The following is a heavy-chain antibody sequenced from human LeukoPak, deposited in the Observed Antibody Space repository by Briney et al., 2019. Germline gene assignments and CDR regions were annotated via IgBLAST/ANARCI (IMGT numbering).Heavy chain of an antibody. Sequence: ASVKVSCKAYGYTFLSHGISWVRQAPGQGLEWMGWISGSSSNTNYAQRLQGRVTMTTDTSTTTAYMELRSLRSDDTALYYCARATGTWGHDGFDVRGQGTMVTVSS. CDR1: GYTFLSHG. CDR3: ARATGTWGHDGFDV. J-gene: IGHJ3*01. CDR2: ISGSSSNT. D-gene: IGHD3-16*01. V-gene: IGHV1-18*01.